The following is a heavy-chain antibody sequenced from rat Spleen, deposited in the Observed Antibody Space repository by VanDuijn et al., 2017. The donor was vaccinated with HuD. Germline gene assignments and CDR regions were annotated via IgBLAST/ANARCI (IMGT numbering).Heavy chain of an antibody. J-gene: IGHJ3*01. CDR1: GFIVSSYA. D-gene: IGHD4-3*01. V-gene: IGHV5-25*01. Sequence: EVQLVESGGGLVKPGRSLKLSCVASGFIVSSYAMAWVRQAPQKGLEWVATSTTGGDDTYYLDSVKGRFTISRDDVESTLYLQMDSLRSEDTATYFCARLGGLRNWFAYWSEGTLVTVSS. CDR2: STTGGDDT. CDR3: ARLGGLRNWFAY.